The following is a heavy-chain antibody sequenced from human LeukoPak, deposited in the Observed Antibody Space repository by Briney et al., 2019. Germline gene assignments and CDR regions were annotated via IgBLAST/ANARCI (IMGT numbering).Heavy chain of an antibody. V-gene: IGHV4-4*01. CDR2: FSHSGIT. CDR3: ARNRGHNQEH. Sequence: GSVRLSCAASGFTFSSYTMNWVRQPPGKGLEWIGEFSHSGITNFNPSLKSRVTISVDKSRNQFSLNLISVTAADTAVYFCARNRGHNQEHWGQGTLVTVSS. D-gene: IGHD1-1*01. J-gene: IGHJ4*02. CDR1: GFTFSSYTM.